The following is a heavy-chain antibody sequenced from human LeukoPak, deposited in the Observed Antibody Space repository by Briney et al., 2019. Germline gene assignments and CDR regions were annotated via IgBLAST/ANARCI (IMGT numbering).Heavy chain of an antibody. D-gene: IGHD5-18*01. J-gene: IGHJ3*02. CDR2: IYYSGST. CDR3: ARENTARAFDI. V-gene: IGHV4-59*01. Sequence: LTCTVXGGSISSYYWSWIRQPPGKGLEWIGYIYYSGSTNYNPSLKSRVTISVDTSKNQFSLKLSSVTAADTAVYYCARENTARAFDIWGQGTMVTVSS. CDR1: GGSISSYY.